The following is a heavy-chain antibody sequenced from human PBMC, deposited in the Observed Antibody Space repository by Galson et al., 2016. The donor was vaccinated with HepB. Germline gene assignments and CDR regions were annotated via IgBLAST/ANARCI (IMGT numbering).Heavy chain of an antibody. V-gene: IGHV3-23*01. D-gene: IGHD1-14*01. CDR2: IKTSGGNT. CDR3: ARAHILITAVPPYFFDV. Sequence: SLRLSCAASGFTFSTYALGWVRQAPGKGLEWVSTIKTSGGNTYYADSVKGRFTISRDNSQNPVHLEMNSLTAEDTALYYCARAHILITAVPPYFFDVWGQGTRVIVSS. J-gene: IGHJ4*02. CDR1: GFTFSTYA.